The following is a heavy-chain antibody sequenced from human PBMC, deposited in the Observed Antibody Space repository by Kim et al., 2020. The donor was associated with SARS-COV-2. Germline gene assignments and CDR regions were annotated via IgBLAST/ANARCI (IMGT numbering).Heavy chain of an antibody. CDR2: IYYSGST. J-gene: IGHJ6*02. CDR1: GGSVSSGSYY. CDR3: ARDEYSSGWSFLYGMDV. V-gene: IGHV4-61*01. Sequence: SETLSLTCTVSGGSVSSGSYYWSWIRQPPGKGLEWIGYIYYSGSTNYNPSLKSRVTISVDTSKNQFSLKLSSVTAADTAVYYCARDEYSSGWSFLYGMDVWGQGTTVTVSS. D-gene: IGHD6-19*01.